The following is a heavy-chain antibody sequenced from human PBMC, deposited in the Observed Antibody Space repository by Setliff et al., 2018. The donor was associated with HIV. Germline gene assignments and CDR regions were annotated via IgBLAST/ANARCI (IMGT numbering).Heavy chain of an antibody. CDR1: VDTLSSYA. J-gene: IGHJ4*02. D-gene: IGHD7-27*01. Sequence: SVKVPCKTSVDTLSSYAITGVRQAPGQGLESMGRIIPTFGTADYAQKFQGRVTLTVDESTSIAYMELNSLSSEDTAGYYCARGRASGSANSGWGQGTLVTVSS. CDR3: ARGRASGSANSG. CDR2: IIPTFGTA. V-gene: IGHV1-69*13.